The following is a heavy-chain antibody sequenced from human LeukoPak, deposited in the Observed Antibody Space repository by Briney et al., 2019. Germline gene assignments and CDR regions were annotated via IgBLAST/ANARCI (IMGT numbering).Heavy chain of an antibody. CDR1: GGTFSSYA. CDR2: VIPIFGTA. Sequence: SVKVSCKASGGTFSSYAISWVRQAPGQGLEWMGGVIPIFGTANYAQKFQGRVTITADESTSTAYMELSSLRSEDTAVYYCASFAGYNDFDYWGQGTLVTVSS. D-gene: IGHD5-24*01. J-gene: IGHJ4*02. CDR3: ASFAGYNDFDY. V-gene: IGHV1-69*13.